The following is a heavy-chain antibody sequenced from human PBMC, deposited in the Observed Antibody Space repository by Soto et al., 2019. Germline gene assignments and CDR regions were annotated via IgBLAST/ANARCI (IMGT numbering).Heavy chain of an antibody. D-gene: IGHD3-10*01. Sequence: GGSLRLSCTASGFTFGDYAMSWVRQAPGKGLEWVGFIRSKGSGGTSEYAASVKGRFTFSRDDSKSIAYLQMNSLKIEDTAVYYCTRDQPITPWGQGTMVTVSS. V-gene: IGHV3-49*04. CDR1: GFTFGDYA. CDR3: TRDQPITP. CDR2: IRSKGSGGTS. J-gene: IGHJ3*01.